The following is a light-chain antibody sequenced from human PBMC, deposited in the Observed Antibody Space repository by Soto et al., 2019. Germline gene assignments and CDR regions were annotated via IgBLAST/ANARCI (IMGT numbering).Light chain of an antibody. CDR3: QQLTDWPPQWT. CDR1: QSISSY. CDR2: DAS. V-gene: IGKV3-11*01. Sequence: EVVLTQSPDTLSLPPGERATLSCRASQSISSYLAWYQQKPGQAPRLLIYDASSRATGIPARFSGSGSGTDFTLTISSLEPEDVAVYDCQQLTDWPPQWTFGQGTKVEIK. J-gene: IGKJ1*01.